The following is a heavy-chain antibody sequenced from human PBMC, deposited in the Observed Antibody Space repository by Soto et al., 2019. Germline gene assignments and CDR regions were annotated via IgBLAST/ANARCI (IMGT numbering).Heavy chain of an antibody. V-gene: IGHV4-39*01. CDR3: ARYIAARPEGYWFDP. CDR1: GGSISSSSYY. CDR2: IYYSGST. Sequence: SETLSLTCTVSGGSISSSSYYWGWIRQPPGKGLEWIGSIYYSGSTYYNPSLKSRVTISVDTSKNQFSLKLSSVTAADTAVYYCARYIAARPEGYWFDPWGQGTLVTVSS. D-gene: IGHD6-6*01. J-gene: IGHJ5*02.